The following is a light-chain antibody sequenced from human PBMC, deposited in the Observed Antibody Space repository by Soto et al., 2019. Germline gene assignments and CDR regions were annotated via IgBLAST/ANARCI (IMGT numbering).Light chain of an antibody. J-gene: IGLJ2*01. CDR2: DVN. V-gene: IGLV2-11*01. CDR3: CSYAGSYILI. Sequence: QSALTQPRSVSGSPGQSVTISCTGTSSDVGAYNYVSWFQQHPGKAPTLMISDVNKRPSGVPDRFSGSKSGNTASLTISGLQAEDEADYYCCSYAGSYILIFGGGTKLTVL. CDR1: SSDVGAYNY.